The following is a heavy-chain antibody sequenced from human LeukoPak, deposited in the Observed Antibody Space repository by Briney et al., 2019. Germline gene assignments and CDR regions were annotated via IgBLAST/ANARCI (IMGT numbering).Heavy chain of an antibody. J-gene: IGHJ4*02. CDR2: IIPIFGTA. CDR1: GGTFSSYG. D-gene: IGHD6-13*01. V-gene: IGHV1-69*13. Sequence: ASVKVSCKASGGTFSSYGISWVRQAPGQGLEWMGGIIPIFGTANYAQKFQGRVTITADESTSTAYMELSSLRSEDTAVYYCASIIAAAGTFPDYWGQGTLVTVSS. CDR3: ASIIAAAGTFPDY.